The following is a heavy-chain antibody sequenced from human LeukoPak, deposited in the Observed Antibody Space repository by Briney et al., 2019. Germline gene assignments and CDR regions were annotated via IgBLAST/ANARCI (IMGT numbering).Heavy chain of an antibody. V-gene: IGHV3-9*03. CDR1: GFTFDDYA. D-gene: IGHD3-3*01. CDR3: ARAPREWLLGYHFEY. CDR2: ISWNSGSI. J-gene: IGHJ4*02. Sequence: GGSLRLSCAASGFTFDDYAMHWVRQAPGKGLEWVSGISWNSGSIGYADSVKGRFTISRDNAKNSLYLQMNSLRVEDMAVYYCARAPREWLLGYHFEYWGQGTLVTVSS.